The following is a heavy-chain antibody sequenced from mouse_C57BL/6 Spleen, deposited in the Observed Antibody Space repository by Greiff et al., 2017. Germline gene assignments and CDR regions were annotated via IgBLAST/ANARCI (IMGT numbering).Heavy chain of an antibody. CDR2: IDPSDSET. Sequence: VQLQQPGAELVRPGSSVKLSCKASGYTFTSYWMHWVKQRPIQGLEWIGNIDPSDSETHYTPKFKDQATMTVDKSSSTAYMQLNSLATEDSAVYYCARVYGNYFDYWGQGTTLTVSS. CDR1: GYTFTSYW. J-gene: IGHJ2*01. V-gene: IGHV1-52*01. CDR3: ARVYGNYFDY. D-gene: IGHD2-1*01.